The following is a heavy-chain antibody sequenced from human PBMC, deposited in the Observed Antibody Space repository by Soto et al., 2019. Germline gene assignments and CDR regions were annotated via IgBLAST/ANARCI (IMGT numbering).Heavy chain of an antibody. CDR2: ISAYNGNT. V-gene: IGHV1-18*04. CDR3: ASCIMITFGGVICYYGMDV. D-gene: IGHD3-16*01. Sequence: ASVKVSCKASGYTFTSYGISWVRQAPGQGLEWMGWISAYNGNTNYAQKLQGRVTMTTDTSTSTAYMELRSLRSDDTAVYYCASCIMITFGGVICYYGMDVWGQGTTVTV. CDR1: GYTFTSYG. J-gene: IGHJ6*02.